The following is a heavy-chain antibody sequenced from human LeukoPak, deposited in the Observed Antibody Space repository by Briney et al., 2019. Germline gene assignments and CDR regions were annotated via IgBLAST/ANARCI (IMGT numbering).Heavy chain of an antibody. CDR2: INPSGGRT. Sequence: ASVKVSCKASGYTFTSYYMHWVRQAPGQGLEWMGIINPSGGRTSYAQKFQGRVTMTRDMSTSTVYMELSSLRSEDTAVYYCARVPRAPPYSSSWTKDYWGQGTLVTVSS. D-gene: IGHD6-13*01. V-gene: IGHV1-46*01. CDR1: GYTFTSYY. J-gene: IGHJ4*02. CDR3: ARVPRAPPYSSSWTKDY.